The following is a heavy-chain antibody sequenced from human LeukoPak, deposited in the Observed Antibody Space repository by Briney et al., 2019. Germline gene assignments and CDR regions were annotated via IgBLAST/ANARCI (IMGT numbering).Heavy chain of an antibody. CDR2: IYYSGST. CDR3: ARPGYSYGYPVWFDP. D-gene: IGHD5-18*01. J-gene: IGHJ5*02. CDR1: GGSISSSSYY. Sequence: SETLSLTCTVSGGSISSSSYYWGWIRQPPGKGLEWIGSIYYSGSTYYNPSLKSRVTISVGTSKNQFSLKLSSVTAADTAVYYCARPGYSYGYPVWFDPWGQGTLVTVSP. V-gene: IGHV4-39*01.